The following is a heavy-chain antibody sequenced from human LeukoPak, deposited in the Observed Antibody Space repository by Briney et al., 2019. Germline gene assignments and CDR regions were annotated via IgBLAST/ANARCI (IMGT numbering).Heavy chain of an antibody. J-gene: IGHJ4*02. Sequence: GGSLRLSCVASGFTFGKYWMSWVRQAPGKGLEWVANIKLDGSEKNYVNSVKGRFTISRDNTKNSLYLQMNSLRVEDTAVFYCARDQYDTWSRRGNFDSWGQGTLVIVSS. D-gene: IGHD3-3*01. CDR2: IKLDGSEK. CDR1: GFTFGKYW. V-gene: IGHV3-7*03. CDR3: ARDQYDTWSRRGNFDS.